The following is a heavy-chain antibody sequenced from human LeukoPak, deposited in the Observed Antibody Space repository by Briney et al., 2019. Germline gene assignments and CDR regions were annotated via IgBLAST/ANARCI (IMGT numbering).Heavy chain of an antibody. V-gene: IGHV4-61*02. CDR2: IYTSGST. CDR3: ARVRGPIDY. J-gene: IGHJ4*02. D-gene: IGHD3-10*01. Sequence: PSETLSLTCTVSGGSISSGSYYWSWIRQPAGKGLEWIGRIYTSGSTNYNPSLKSRVTISVDTSKNQFSLKLSSVTAADTAVYYCARVRGPIDYWGQGTLVTVSS. CDR1: GGSISSGSYY.